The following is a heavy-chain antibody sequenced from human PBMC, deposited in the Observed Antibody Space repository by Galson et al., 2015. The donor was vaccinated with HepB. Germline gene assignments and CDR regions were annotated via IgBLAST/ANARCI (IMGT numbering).Heavy chain of an antibody. CDR3: TTARRWELPDFDY. Sequence: SLRLSCAASGFTFGNAWMRWVRQAPGKGLEWVGRIKSKTDGETRDYAAPVKGRFTISRDDSKNTLYLQMNSLKTEDTAVYYCTTARRWELPDFDYWGQGTLVTVSS. CDR1: GFTFGNAW. CDR2: IKSKTDGETR. D-gene: IGHD1-26*01. J-gene: IGHJ4*02. V-gene: IGHV3-15*01.